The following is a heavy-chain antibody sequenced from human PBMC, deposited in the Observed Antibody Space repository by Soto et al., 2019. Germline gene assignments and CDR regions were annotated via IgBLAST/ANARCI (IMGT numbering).Heavy chain of an antibody. CDR1: GGSFSGYY. Sequence: PSETLSLTCAVYGGSFSGYYWSWIRQPPGKGLEWIGEINHSGSTNYNPSLKSRVTISVDTSKNQFSLKLSSVTAAGTAVYYCARVSGWYFLDYWGQGTLVTVSS. CDR3: ARVSGWYFLDY. CDR2: INHSGST. V-gene: IGHV4-34*01. D-gene: IGHD6-19*01. J-gene: IGHJ4*02.